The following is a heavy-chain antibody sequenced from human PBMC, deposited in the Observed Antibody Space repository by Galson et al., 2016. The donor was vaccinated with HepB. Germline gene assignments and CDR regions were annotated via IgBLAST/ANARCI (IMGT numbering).Heavy chain of an antibody. CDR3: VRDSGFCSGGSCYGDAFDI. Sequence: SLRLSCAASGFTLSSYWMTWVRQAPGKGLEWVANIKQDGIEKYHADSVRGRFTISRDNTKDSLYLQMSDLRAEDTAVYYCVRDSGFCSGGSCYGDAFDIWGQGTMVTVSS. J-gene: IGHJ3*02. CDR1: GFTLSSYW. CDR2: IKQDGIEK. V-gene: IGHV3-7*01. D-gene: IGHD2-15*01.